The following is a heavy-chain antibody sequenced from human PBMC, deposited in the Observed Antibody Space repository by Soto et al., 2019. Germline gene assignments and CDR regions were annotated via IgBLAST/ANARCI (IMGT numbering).Heavy chain of an antibody. J-gene: IGHJ4*01. D-gene: IGHD3-22*01. CDR2: IYSSGST. Sequence: PSETLSLTCTVSGGSISDSYWSWIRQPAGKGLEWIGRIYSSGSTNYNPSLKSRVTMSADTSKNQFSLNLGSVTAADTAVYYCARDSSAYDYLCDLRGQGTLVTVSP. V-gene: IGHV4-4*07. CDR3: ARDSSAYDYLCDL. CDR1: GGSISDSY.